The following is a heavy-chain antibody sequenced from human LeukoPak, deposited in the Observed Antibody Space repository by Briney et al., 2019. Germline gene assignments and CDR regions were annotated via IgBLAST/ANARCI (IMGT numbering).Heavy chain of an antibody. CDR2: IDPSDSYT. V-gene: IGHV5-10-1*01. CDR3: ARLELAYCGGDCHSLDY. J-gene: IGHJ4*02. Sequence: RGESLKISCKGSGYSFTSYWISWVRQMPGKGPEWMGRIDPSDSYTNYSPSFQGHVTISADKSISTAYLQWSSLKASDTAMYYCARLELAYCGGDCHSLDYWGQGTLVTVSS. CDR1: GYSFTSYW. D-gene: IGHD2-21*02.